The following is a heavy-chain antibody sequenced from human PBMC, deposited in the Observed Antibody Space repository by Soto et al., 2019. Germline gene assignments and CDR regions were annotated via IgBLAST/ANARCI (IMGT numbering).Heavy chain of an antibody. D-gene: IGHD6-19*01. CDR1: RVAFSKFI. CDR3: AKVRYSSPMGYYYGMDV. CDR2: IIPIFGTA. J-gene: IGHJ6*02. Sequence: SVKVSCKASRVAFSKFIVTWVRQAPGLGLEWVGGIIPIFGTANYAQKLQGRVTITADESTSTSYMEVNNLRSEDTAVYYCAKVRYSSPMGYYYGMDVWGQGTAVTVSS. V-gene: IGHV1-69*13.